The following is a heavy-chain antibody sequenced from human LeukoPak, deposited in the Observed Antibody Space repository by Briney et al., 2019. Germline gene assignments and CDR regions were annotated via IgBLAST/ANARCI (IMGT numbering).Heavy chain of an antibody. CDR2: ISYSGGRT. Sequence: GRSLRLSCAVSGITLSNYGMSWVRQAPGKWLEWVAGISYSGGRTNYADSVKGWFTISRDNPKKPLYLQMNRLRAEDTAVYFCAKRGVVIRVILVGFHKEAYYFDSWGQGALVTVSS. CDR1: GITLSNYG. V-gene: IGHV3-23*01. J-gene: IGHJ4*02. CDR3: AKRGVVIRVILVGFHKEAYYFDS. D-gene: IGHD3-22*01.